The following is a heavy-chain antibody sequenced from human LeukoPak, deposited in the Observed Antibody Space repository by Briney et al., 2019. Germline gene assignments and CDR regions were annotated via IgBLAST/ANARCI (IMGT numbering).Heavy chain of an antibody. CDR2: INPSGGST. CDR3: GVGATPDAFDI. D-gene: IGHD1-26*01. CDR1: GYTFTSYY. Sequence: GASVTVSFKASGYTFTSYYMHWVRQAPGQGLEWMGIINPSGGSTSYAQKFQGRVTMTRDTSTSTVYMELSSLRSEDTAVYYCGVGATPDAFDIWGQGTMVTVSS. V-gene: IGHV1-46*01. J-gene: IGHJ3*02.